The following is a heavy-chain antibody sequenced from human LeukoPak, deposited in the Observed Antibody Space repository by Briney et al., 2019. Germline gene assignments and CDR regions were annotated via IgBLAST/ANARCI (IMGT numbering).Heavy chain of an antibody. J-gene: IGHJ3*02. CDR2: INPNSGGT. D-gene: IGHD5-24*01. V-gene: IGHV1-2*02. CDR3: ARVRMATSRTFDI. Sequence: ASVKVSCKASGYTFTGYYMHWVRQAPGQGLEWMGWINPNSGGTNYAQKFQGRVTITRDTSISTAYMELSRFRSDDTAVYYCARVRMATSRTFDIWGQGTMVTVSS. CDR1: GYTFTGYY.